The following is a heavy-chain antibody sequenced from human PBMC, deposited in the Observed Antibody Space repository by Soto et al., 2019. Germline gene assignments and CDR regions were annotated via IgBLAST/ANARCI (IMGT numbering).Heavy chain of an antibody. Sequence: SVKVSCKASGGTFSSYAISWVRQAPGQGLEWMGGIIPIFGTANYAQKFQGRVTITADESTSTAYMELSSLRSEDTAVYYCARGQNIVVVVAATPDAFDIWGQGTMVTVSS. CDR3: ARGQNIVVVVAATPDAFDI. J-gene: IGHJ3*02. CDR2: IIPIFGTA. D-gene: IGHD2-15*01. CDR1: GGTFSSYA. V-gene: IGHV1-69*13.